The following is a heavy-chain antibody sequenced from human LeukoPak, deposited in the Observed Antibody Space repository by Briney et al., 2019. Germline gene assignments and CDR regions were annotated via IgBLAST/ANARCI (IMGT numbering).Heavy chain of an antibody. D-gene: IGHD1-26*01. CDR2: IKQDGSTK. CDR1: GFTFTNSW. Sequence: PGGSLRLSCAASGFTFTNSWMAWVRQAPGKGLEWVANIKQDGSTKHYADSLKGRFTISRDNPKNSLHLQMNSLRADDTAVYYCARDTDGSLDYWGQGILVTVAS. CDR3: ARDTDGSLDY. J-gene: IGHJ4*02. V-gene: IGHV3-7*01.